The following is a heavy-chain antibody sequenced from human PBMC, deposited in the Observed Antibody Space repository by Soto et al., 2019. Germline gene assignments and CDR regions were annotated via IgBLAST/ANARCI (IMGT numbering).Heavy chain of an antibody. CDR1: GFTFSRCA. CDR2: ITASGSTS. J-gene: IGHJ4*02. Sequence: EVQMLESGGGLVQPGGSLRLSCVASGFTFSRCAMNWVRQAPGKGLEWVSEITASGSTSHYAESVKGRFTISRDNSKNAVYLQMNSLTADDTALYYCAKEVDTNFSPVDYWGQGTLVAVSS. CDR3: AKEVDTNFSPVDY. V-gene: IGHV3-23*01. D-gene: IGHD4-4*01.